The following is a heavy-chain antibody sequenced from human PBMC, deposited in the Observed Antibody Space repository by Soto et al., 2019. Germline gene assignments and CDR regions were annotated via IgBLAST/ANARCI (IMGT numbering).Heavy chain of an antibody. CDR2: INHSGST. V-gene: IGHV4-34*01. Sequence: SETLSLTCAVYGGSFSGYYWSWIRQPPGKGLEWIGEINHSGSTYYNPSLKSRVTISVDTSKNQFSLKLSSVTAADTAVYYCARRKEFDYWGQGTLVTVSS. CDR1: GGSFSGYY. J-gene: IGHJ4*02. CDR3: ARRKEFDY.